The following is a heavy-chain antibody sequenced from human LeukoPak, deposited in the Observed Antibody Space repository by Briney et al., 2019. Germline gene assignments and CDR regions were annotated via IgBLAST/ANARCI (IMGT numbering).Heavy chain of an antibody. Sequence: ASVKVSCKASGYTFTSYDINWVRQAPGQGLEWMGWINPNSGGTNYAQKFQGRVTMARDTSISTAYMELSRLRSDDTAVYYCARGTWNPAPFFDYWGQGTLVTVSS. CDR3: ARGTWNPAPFFDY. CDR1: GYTFTSYD. CDR2: INPNSGGT. V-gene: IGHV1-2*02. J-gene: IGHJ4*02. D-gene: IGHD1-1*01.